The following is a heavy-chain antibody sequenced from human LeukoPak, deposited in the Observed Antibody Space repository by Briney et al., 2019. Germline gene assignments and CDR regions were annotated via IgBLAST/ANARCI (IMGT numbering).Heavy chain of an antibody. Sequence: GGSLRLSCAVSGFTFSSGYMHWVRQPPGKGPVWVSRISSDGSNTIYADSVKGRFTISRDDARNTLYLQMNSLRDADTAVYSCARYTGGGVYWGQGTLVTVSS. V-gene: IGHV3-74*01. CDR3: ARYTGGGVY. CDR2: ISSDGSNT. J-gene: IGHJ4*02. CDR1: GFTFSSGY. D-gene: IGHD2-2*02.